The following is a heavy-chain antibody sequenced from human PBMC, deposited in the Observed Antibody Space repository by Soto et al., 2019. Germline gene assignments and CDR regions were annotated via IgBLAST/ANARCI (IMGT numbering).Heavy chain of an antibody. CDR2: IIPISGTA. V-gene: IGHV1-69*01. J-gene: IGHJ6*02. CDR1: GGTFSNYA. CDR3: ARSQGSSTSLELYYYYYYGMDV. Sequence: QVQLVQSGAEVKKPGSSVKVSCKASGGTFSNYAISWVRQAPGQGPEWMGGIIPISGTANYAQKFQGRVTITAGESTSTAYMELSSLRSEDTAVYYCARSQGSSTSLELYYYYYYGMDVWGQGTTVTVSS. D-gene: IGHD2-2*01.